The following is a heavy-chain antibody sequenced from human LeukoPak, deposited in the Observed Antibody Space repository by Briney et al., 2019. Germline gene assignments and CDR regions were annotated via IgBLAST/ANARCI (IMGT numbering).Heavy chain of an antibody. V-gene: IGHV4-39*01. D-gene: IGHD1-26*01. Sequence: SETLSLTCTVSGGSISSNKYYWGWIRQPPGKGLEWIGRIYYSGSTYYNPTLKSRVTIFVDTSKNQFSLKLSSVTAADTAVYSCATPYSGGYQGLDIWGQGTMVTVSS. CDR3: ATPYSGGYQGLDI. CDR1: GGSISSNKYY. CDR2: IYYSGST. J-gene: IGHJ3*02.